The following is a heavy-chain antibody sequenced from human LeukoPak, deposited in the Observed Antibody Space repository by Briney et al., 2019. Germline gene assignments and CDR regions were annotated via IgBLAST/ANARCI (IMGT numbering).Heavy chain of an antibody. CDR2: INHSGST. CDR1: GGSFSGYY. CDR3: ARFSVGHILVITEGVADAFDI. Sequence: SETLSLTCAVYGGSFSGYYWSWIRQPPGKGLEWIGEINHSGSTNYNPSLMSRVTISVDTSKNQFSLNLSSVTAADTAVYYCARFSVGHILVITEGVADAFDIWGQGTMVTVSS. J-gene: IGHJ3*02. D-gene: IGHD2-21*01. V-gene: IGHV4-34*01.